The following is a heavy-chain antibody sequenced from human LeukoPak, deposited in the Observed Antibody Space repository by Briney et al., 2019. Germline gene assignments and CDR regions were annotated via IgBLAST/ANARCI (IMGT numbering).Heavy chain of an antibody. CDR3: ASFVVVTAIYYFDY. CDR1: GGSVSSGSYY. V-gene: IGHV4-61*01. Sequence: SETLSLTCTVSGGSVSSGSYYWSWIRQPPGKGLEWIGYIYYSGSTNYNHSLKSRVTISVDTSKNQFSLKLSSVTAADTAVYYCASFVVVTAIYYFDYWGQGTLVTVSS. D-gene: IGHD2-21*02. J-gene: IGHJ4*02. CDR2: IYYSGST.